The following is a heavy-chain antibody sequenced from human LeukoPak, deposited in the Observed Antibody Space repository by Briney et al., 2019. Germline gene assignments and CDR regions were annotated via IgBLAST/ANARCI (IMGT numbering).Heavy chain of an antibody. CDR3: TTGAYYYDSSGYYGFDY. V-gene: IGHV3-15*01. J-gene: IGHJ4*02. CDR1: GFTFRNAW. D-gene: IGHD3-22*01. Sequence: PGGSLRLSCAASGFTFRNAWMSWVRQAPGKGLEWVGRIKSKTDGGTTDYAAPVKGRFTISRDDSKNTLYLQMNSLKTEDTAVYYCTTGAYYYDSSGYYGFDYWGQGTLVTVSS. CDR2: IKSKTDGGTT.